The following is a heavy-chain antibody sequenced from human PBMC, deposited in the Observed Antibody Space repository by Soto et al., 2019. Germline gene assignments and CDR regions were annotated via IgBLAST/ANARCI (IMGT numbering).Heavy chain of an antibody. J-gene: IGHJ4*02. D-gene: IGHD2-21*01. CDR1: GFNFSIYS. CDR3: AIESDGGY. V-gene: IGHV3-23*01. Sequence: EVRLSESGGGLVQPGESLRLSCAASGFNFSIYSMIWVRQAPGKGLEWVSGISATTGNTYYTNSVKGRFTISRYNFENTLFLQMKNLRAEDTALYYCAIESDGGYWGQGTLVTVSS. CDR2: ISATTGNT.